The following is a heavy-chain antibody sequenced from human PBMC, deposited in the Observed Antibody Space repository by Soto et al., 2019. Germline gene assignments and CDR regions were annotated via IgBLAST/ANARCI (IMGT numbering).Heavy chain of an antibody. V-gene: IGHV4-30-4*01. D-gene: IGHD5-12*01. J-gene: IGHJ4*02. CDR1: GGSISSGDYY. Sequence: SETLSLTCTVSGGSISSGDYYWSWIRQPPGKGLEWIGYIYYSGSTYYNPSLKSRVTISVDTSKNQFSLKLSSVTAADTAVYYCARAVEMATTSFDYWGQGTLVTVSS. CDR2: IYYSGST. CDR3: ARAVEMATTSFDY.